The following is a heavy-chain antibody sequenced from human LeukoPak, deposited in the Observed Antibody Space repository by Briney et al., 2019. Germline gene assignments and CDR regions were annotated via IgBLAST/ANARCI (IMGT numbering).Heavy chain of an antibody. J-gene: IGHJ3*02. CDR3: ARDLWAQQEGDGFDI. CDR1: GFTFTKYW. D-gene: IGHD6-13*01. V-gene: IGHV3-7*03. CDR2: INQDESVK. Sequence: GGSLRLSCAASGFTFTKYWMSWVRQAPGKRLECVASINQDESVKRYVDSAKGRFAISRDNTQNSVYLEMNSLTAEDTALYYCARDLWAQQEGDGFDIWGQGTMVTVSS.